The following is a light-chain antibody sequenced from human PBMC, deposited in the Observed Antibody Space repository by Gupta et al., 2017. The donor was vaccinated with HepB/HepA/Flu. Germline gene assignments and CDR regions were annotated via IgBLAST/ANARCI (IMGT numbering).Light chain of an antibody. CDR2: NAS. CDR3: FQHSSSPHS. CDR1: QGIRNE. J-gene: IGKJ2*03. V-gene: IGKV1-17*01. Sequence: DIQMTQSPSSLSASVAERVTITCRARQGIRNELTWYQQKPGKVHKRLIQNASTLQNGVPSRFSGSGFGTDFTLTSSSLQPEDFGTYYCFQHSSSPHSFGQGTKLEVK.